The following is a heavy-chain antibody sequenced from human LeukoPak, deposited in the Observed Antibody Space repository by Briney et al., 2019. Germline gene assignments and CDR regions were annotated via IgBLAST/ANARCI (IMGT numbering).Heavy chain of an antibody. Sequence: GGSLRLSCAASGFTFSSYGMSWVRQAPGKGLEWVSTISASGSTTYYADSVKGRFTISRDNSKNTLYLQMNSLRAEDTAVYYCAKSATHGTWAPFDSWGQGTLVTVSS. CDR1: GFTFSSYG. V-gene: IGHV3-23*01. D-gene: IGHD7-27*01. CDR3: AKSATHGTWAPFDS. CDR2: ISASGSTT. J-gene: IGHJ4*02.